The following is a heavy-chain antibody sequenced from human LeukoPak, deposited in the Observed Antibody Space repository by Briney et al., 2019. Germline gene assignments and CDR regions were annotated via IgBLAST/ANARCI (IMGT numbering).Heavy chain of an antibody. D-gene: IGHD3-10*01. CDR3: ARDREWFGDHYYYMDV. J-gene: IGHJ6*03. CDR1: GFTFDDYG. Sequence: PGGSLRLSCAASGFTFDDYGMSWVRQAPGKGLEWVSGINWNGGSTGYADSVKGRFTISRDNAMNSLYLQMNSLRAEDTALYYCARDREWFGDHYYYMDVWGKGTTVTVSS. CDR2: INWNGGST. V-gene: IGHV3-20*04.